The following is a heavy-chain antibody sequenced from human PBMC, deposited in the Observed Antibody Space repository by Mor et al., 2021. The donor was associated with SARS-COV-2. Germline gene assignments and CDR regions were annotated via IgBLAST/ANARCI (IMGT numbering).Heavy chain of an antibody. V-gene: IGHV3-9*01. CDR2: ISWNSGSI. CDR3: AKPPTGNVAFHI. CDR1: YG. J-gene: IGHJ3*02. Sequence: YGMHWVRQAPGKGLEWVSGISWNSGSIGYADSVKGRFIISRDNAKNSLYLQMNSLRAEDTALYYCAKPPTGNVAFHIWG.